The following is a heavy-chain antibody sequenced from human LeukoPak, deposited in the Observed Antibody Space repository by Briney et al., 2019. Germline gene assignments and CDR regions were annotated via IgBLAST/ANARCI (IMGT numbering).Heavy chain of an antibody. CDR2: IYYSGST. CDR1: GGSISSGGYY. D-gene: IGHD3-10*01. CDR3: ARAQSITMVRGVTDLTPYFDY. V-gene: IGHV4-31*03. Sequence: PSETLSLTCTVSGGSISSGGYYWSWIRQHPGKGLEWIGNIYYSGSTYYNPSLKSRVTISVDTSKNQYSLKLSSVTAADTAVYYCARAQSITMVRGVTDLTPYFDYWGQGTLVTVSS. J-gene: IGHJ4*02.